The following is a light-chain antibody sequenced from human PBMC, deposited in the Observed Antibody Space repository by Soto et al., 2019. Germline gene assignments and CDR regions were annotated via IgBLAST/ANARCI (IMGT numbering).Light chain of an antibody. V-gene: IGKV1-5*01. Sequence: DIQMTQSPSTLFASVGDRVTITCRASQSISTWLAWYQQKPGNAPKLLIFDASNLESGVPSRFSGSGSGTEFTLTIDSLQPDDFATYYCQQYNNWPRTFGQGTKVEIK. CDR3: QQYNNWPRT. CDR1: QSISTW. CDR2: DAS. J-gene: IGKJ1*01.